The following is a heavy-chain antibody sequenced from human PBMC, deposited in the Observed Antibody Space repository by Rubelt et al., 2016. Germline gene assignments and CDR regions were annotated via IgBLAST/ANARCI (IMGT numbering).Heavy chain of an antibody. Sequence: QLQLQESGPGLVKPSETLSLTCTVSGGSISSSSYSWGWIRQPPGKGLQWIGNIYYSGTTYYHPSLKRRATISVDTSKNQISLKLSSVTAADTAVYYCEVAGAATGSDYWGQGTLVTVSS. D-gene: IGHD6-13*01. CDR3: EVAGAATGSDY. CDR2: IYYSGTT. J-gene: IGHJ4*02. CDR1: GGSISSSSYS. V-gene: IGHV4-39*01.